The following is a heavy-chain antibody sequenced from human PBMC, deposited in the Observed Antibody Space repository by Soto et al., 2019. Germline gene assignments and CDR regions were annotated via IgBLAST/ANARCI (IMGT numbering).Heavy chain of an antibody. D-gene: IGHD3-10*01. V-gene: IGHV3-74*01. CDR2: INSDGTRT. Sequence: GGSLRLSCATSGLTFSRDWMHWVRQAPGKGLVWVSRINSDGTRTNYADYAMGRFTISRDNAKNTLYLQMNSLRAEDTAVYFCARGALGNYYQDSWGQGTPVTVSS. J-gene: IGHJ4*02. CDR1: GLTFSRDW. CDR3: ARGALGNYYQDS.